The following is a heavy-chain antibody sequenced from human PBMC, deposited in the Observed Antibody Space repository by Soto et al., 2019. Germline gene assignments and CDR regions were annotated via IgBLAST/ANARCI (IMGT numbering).Heavy chain of an antibody. CDR1: GGSVSSRSYY. CDR2: IYYSGTT. D-gene: IGHD5-18*01. Sequence: SETLSLTCTVSGGSVSSRSYYWGWIRQPPGKGLEWIGNIYYSGTTYYNPSLKSRVTISVDTSKNQFSLNVSSVTAADTAVYYCARHSYGLPGDFWGQGALVTVSS. J-gene: IGHJ4*02. V-gene: IGHV4-39*01. CDR3: ARHSYGLPGDF.